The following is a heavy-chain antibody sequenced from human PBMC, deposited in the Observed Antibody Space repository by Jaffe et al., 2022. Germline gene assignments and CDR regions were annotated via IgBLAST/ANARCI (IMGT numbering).Heavy chain of an antibody. CDR2: IYYSGST. V-gene: IGHV4-59*01. J-gene: IGHJ5*02. CDR1: GGSISSYY. D-gene: IGHD3-9*01. CDR3: ARSLDDILGAGWFDP. Sequence: QVQLQESGPGLVKPSETLSLTCTVSGGSISSYYWSWIRQPPGKGLEWIGYIYYSGSTNYNPSLKSRVTISVDTSKNQFSLKLSSVTAADTAVYYCARSLDDILGAGWFDPWGQGTLVTVSS.